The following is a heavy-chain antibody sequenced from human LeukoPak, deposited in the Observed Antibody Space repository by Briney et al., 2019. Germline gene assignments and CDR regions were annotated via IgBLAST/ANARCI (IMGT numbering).Heavy chain of an antibody. D-gene: IGHD3-22*01. V-gene: IGHV3-30*02. CDR2: IRYDGSNK. Sequence: PGGSLRLSCAASGFTFSSYGMHWVRQAPGKGLEWVAFIRYDGSNKYYADSVKGRFTISRDNSKNTLYLQMNSLRAEDTAVYYCAKCPITMICSIIGWGQGTLVTVSS. CDR1: GFTFSSYG. CDR3: AKCPITMICSIIG. J-gene: IGHJ4*02.